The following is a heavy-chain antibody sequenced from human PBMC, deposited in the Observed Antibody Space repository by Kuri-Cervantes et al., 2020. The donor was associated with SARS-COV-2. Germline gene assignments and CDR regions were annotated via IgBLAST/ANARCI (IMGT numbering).Heavy chain of an antibody. Sequence: GGSLRLSCAASGFTFSNYAMSWVRQAPGKGLEWVSGLGGSGDVTYYADSVKGRFTISRDNSKNTLYLQMNSLRAEDTAVYYCARYGGNPVDYWGQGTLVTVSS. CDR3: ARYGGNPVDY. J-gene: IGHJ4*02. CDR1: GFTFSNYA. CDR2: LGGSGDVT. V-gene: IGHV3-23*01. D-gene: IGHD4-23*01.